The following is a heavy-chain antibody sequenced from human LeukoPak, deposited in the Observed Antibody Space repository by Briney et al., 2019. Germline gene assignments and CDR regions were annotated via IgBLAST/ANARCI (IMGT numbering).Heavy chain of an antibody. V-gene: IGHV4-59*01. J-gene: IGHJ4*02. CDR3: ARGEGQWLVGPFDY. Sequence: SETLSLTCTVSGGSISSYYWSWIRQPPGKGLEWIGYIYYSGSTNYNPSLKSRVTISVDTSKNQFSLKLSSVTAADTAVYYCARGEGQWLVGPFDYWGQGTLVTVSS. D-gene: IGHD6-19*01. CDR1: GGSISSYY. CDR2: IYYSGST.